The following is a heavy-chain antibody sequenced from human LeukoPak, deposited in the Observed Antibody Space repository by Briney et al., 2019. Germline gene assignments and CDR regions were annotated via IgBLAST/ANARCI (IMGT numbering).Heavy chain of an antibody. CDR2: INHSGST. J-gene: IGHJ4*02. V-gene: IGHV4-30-4*08. D-gene: IGHD3-3*01. Sequence: SQTLSLTCTVSGGSISSGDYYWSWIRQPPGKGLEWIGEINHSGSTNYNPSLKSRVTISVDTSKNQFSLKLSSVTAADTAVYYCARGPSSYDFWSGKYYFDYWGQGTLVTVSS. CDR3: ARGPSSYDFWSGKYYFDY. CDR1: GGSISSGDYY.